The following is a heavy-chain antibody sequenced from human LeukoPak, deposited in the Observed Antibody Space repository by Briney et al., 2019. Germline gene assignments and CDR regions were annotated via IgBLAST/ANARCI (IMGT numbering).Heavy chain of an antibody. J-gene: IGHJ4*02. CDR3: ARGWNYAFRFDY. CDR1: GFTFSDYW. D-gene: IGHD1-7*01. CDR2: IKQDGSER. Sequence: TGGSLRLSCAASGFTFSDYWMTWVRQAPGKGLEWVAHIKQDGSERYYGDSVKGRFTISRDNAKSLVYLQMNSLGAEDTAIYYCARGWNYAFRFDYWGQGTLVTVSS. V-gene: IGHV3-7*01.